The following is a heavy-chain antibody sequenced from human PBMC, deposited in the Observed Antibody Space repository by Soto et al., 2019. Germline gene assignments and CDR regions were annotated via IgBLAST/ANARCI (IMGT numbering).Heavy chain of an antibody. Sequence: SETLSLTCTVSGGSISSFSWSWVRQPPGKGLEWIGYIYYSGSTNYNPSLKSRVTISVDTSKNQFSLRLSSVTAADTAVYYCARHRGGGDYVWFDPWGQGALVTVSS. V-gene: IGHV4-59*08. J-gene: IGHJ5*02. CDR1: GGSISSFS. CDR3: ARHRGGGDYVWFDP. CDR2: IYYSGST. D-gene: IGHD3-16*01.